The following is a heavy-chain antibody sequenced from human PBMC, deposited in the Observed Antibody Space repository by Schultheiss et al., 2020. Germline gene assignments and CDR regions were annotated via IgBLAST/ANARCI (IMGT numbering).Heavy chain of an antibody. D-gene: IGHD3-22*01. CDR1: TFSSYW. Sequence: TFSSYWMSWIRQPPGKGLEWIGSIYYSGSTYYNPSLKSQVTISVDTSKNQFSLKLSSVTAADTAVYYCARDSRHYYYDSSGYPTSYGMDVWGQGTTVTVSS. V-gene: IGHV4-39*07. CDR2: IYYSGST. CDR3: ARDSRHYYYDSSGYPTSYGMDV. J-gene: IGHJ6*02.